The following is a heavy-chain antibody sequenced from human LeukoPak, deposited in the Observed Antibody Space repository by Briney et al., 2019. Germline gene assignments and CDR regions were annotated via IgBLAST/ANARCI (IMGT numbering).Heavy chain of an antibody. Sequence: GRSLRLSCAASGFTFSSSGMHWVRQAPGKGLEWVSVFWYDGNREYYADSVKGRFTISRDSSKNTLYLQMNGLRAEDTAVYYCGRGSVGFGELNYWGQETLVTVSS. CDR3: GRGSVGFGELNY. CDR2: FWYDGNRE. CDR1: GFTFSSSG. J-gene: IGHJ4*02. D-gene: IGHD3-10*01. V-gene: IGHV3-33*01.